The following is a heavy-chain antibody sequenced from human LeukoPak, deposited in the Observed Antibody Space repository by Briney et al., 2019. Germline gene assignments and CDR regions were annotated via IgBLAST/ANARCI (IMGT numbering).Heavy chain of an antibody. CDR2: TNPNSGNT. J-gene: IGHJ6*03. D-gene: IGHD4-11*01. Sequence: GASVKVSCKASGYTFTSYDINWVRQATGQGLEWMGWTNPNSGNTGYAQKFQGRVTMTRNTSISTAYMELSSLRSEDTAVYYCARAGNYHYYYYYMDVWGKGTTVTVSS. CDR1: GYTFTSYD. V-gene: IGHV1-8*01. CDR3: ARAGNYHYYYYYMDV.